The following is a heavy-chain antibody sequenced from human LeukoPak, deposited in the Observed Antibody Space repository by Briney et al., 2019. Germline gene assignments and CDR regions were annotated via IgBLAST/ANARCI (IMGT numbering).Heavy chain of an antibody. Sequence: GGSLGLSCAASGFTFSSYSMNWVRQAPGKGLEWVSSISSSSSYIYYADSVKGRFTISRDNAKSSLYLQMNSLRAEDTAVYYCARDDSSGYYQDYWGQGTLVTVSS. V-gene: IGHV3-21*01. CDR2: ISSSSSYI. J-gene: IGHJ4*02. CDR1: GFTFSSYS. D-gene: IGHD3-22*01. CDR3: ARDDSSGYYQDY.